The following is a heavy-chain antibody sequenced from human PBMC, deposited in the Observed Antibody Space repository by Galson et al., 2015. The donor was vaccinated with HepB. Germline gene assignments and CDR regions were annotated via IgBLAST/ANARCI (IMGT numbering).Heavy chain of an antibody. J-gene: IGHJ5*02. CDR1: GGSISSSSYY. V-gene: IGHV4-39*01. Sequence: ETLSLTCTVSGGSISSSSYYWGWLRQLPGKGLEWIGSIYYSGSTYYNPSLKSRVTISVDTSKNQFSLKLSSVTAADTAVYYCARHNGYYGSGDYIQGPFDPWGQGTLVTVSS. CDR2: IYYSGST. CDR3: ARHNGYYGSGDYIQGPFDP. D-gene: IGHD3-10*01.